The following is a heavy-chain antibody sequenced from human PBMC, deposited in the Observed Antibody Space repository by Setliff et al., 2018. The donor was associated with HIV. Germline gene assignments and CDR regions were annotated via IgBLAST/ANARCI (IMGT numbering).Heavy chain of an antibody. D-gene: IGHD6-13*01. CDR2: IYTSGST. V-gene: IGHV4-61*09. CDR3: ARSPSYRSSWEYYFDY. J-gene: IGHJ4*02. Sequence: SETLSLTCTVSGASISSTADYWSWVRQPAGKGLEWIGHIYTSGSTTYNPSLMSRVTISVDTSNQFSLKLSSVTAADAAVYYCARSPSYRSSWEYYFDYWGQGILVTVSS. CDR1: GASISSTADY.